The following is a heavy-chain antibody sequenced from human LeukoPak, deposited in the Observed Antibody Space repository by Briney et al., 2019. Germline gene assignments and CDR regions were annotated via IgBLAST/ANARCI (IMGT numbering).Heavy chain of an antibody. D-gene: IGHD3-9*01. V-gene: IGHV1-2*02. CDR3: ARDTYDILTGYQPLDY. Sequence: ASVKVSCKASRYTFTSYYMHWVRQAPGQGLEWMGWINPNSGGTNYAQKFQGRVTMTRDTSINTAYMELSRLRSDDTAVYYCARDTYDILTGYQPLDYWGQGTLVTVSS. J-gene: IGHJ4*02. CDR1: RYTFTSYY. CDR2: INPNSGGT.